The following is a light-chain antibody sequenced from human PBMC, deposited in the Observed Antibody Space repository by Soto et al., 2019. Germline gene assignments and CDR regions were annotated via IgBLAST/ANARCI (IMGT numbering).Light chain of an antibody. CDR2: GAS. CDR3: QQYNNWHPIT. V-gene: IGKV3-15*01. J-gene: IGKJ2*01. CDR1: QSVRSN. Sequence: EILITQSPATLSVSPGERATLSCRASQSVRSNLAWYQQKPGQAPRLLIYGASTTATGIPARFSGSGSGTEFTLTISSLQSEDFAVYYCQQYNNWHPITFGQGTKLEIK.